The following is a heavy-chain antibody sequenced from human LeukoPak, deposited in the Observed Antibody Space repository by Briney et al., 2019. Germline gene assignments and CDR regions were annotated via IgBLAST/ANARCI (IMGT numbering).Heavy chain of an antibody. J-gene: IGHJ5*02. CDR3: ARDARQLLGLQWFDP. CDR2: ISSSSSYI. V-gene: IGHV3-21*01. D-gene: IGHD2-2*01. Sequence: GSLRLFCGAFGFTFSNLYMNWVRPAPGEGLGVGLFISSSSSYIYYADSVKGRFTISRDNAKNSLYLQMNSLRAEDTAVYYCARDARQLLGLQWFDPWGQGTLVTVSS. CDR1: GFTFSNLY.